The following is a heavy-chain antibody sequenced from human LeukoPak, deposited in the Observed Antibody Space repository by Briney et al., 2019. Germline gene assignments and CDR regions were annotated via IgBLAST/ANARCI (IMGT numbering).Heavy chain of an antibody. Sequence: GGSLRLSCAASGFTVSGDYMNWVREAPGTGLEWVSVIYSGGSTYYADSAKGRFTISRDNSKNTLYLQMNSLRAEDTAIYYCANPPTVTSFYYWGQGTLVAVSS. CDR2: IYSGGST. V-gene: IGHV3-53*01. CDR3: ANPPTVTSFYY. D-gene: IGHD4-11*01. CDR1: GFTVSGDY. J-gene: IGHJ4*02.